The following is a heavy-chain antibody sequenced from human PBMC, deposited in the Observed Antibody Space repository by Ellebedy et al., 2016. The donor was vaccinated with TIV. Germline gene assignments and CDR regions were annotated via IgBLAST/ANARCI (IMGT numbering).Heavy chain of an antibody. J-gene: IGHJ6*02. CDR3: ARPIEAAYYYYAMDV. CDR2: IYSDGSIT. CDR1: GFTFSSYA. D-gene: IGHD2-21*01. V-gene: IGHV3-74*01. Sequence: PGGSLRLSCAASGFTFSSYAMSWVRQVPGKGLVWLSRIYSDGSITSYADSVKGRFTISRDNAKNTLYLQMNSLRAEDTAVYYCARPIEAAYYYYAMDVWGQGTTVTVSS.